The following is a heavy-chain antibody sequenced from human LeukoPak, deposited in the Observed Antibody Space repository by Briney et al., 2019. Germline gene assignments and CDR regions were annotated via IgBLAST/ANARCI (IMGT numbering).Heavy chain of an antibody. V-gene: IGHV1-8*03. D-gene: IGHD5-12*01. CDR3: ARGRSTGYPYYFEY. CDR2: MNPNSGST. Sequence: ASVKVSCKASGYMFTNYDINWVRQATGQGLEWMGWMNPNSGSTGYAQKFQGRVTITRNTSISTAYMELSGLRSEDTAVYYCARGRSTGYPYYFEYWGQGTLVTVSS. CDR1: GYMFTNYD. J-gene: IGHJ4*02.